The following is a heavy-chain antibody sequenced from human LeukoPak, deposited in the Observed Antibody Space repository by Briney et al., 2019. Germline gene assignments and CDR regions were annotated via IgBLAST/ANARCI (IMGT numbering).Heavy chain of an antibody. CDR2: IKSKTDGGTA. Sequence: PGGSLRLSCAASGFTFPNTWMSWVRQAPGKGLEWVGRIKSKTDGGTADYAAPGKGRFTISRDDSKNTMYLQMNSLKTEDTAVYYCITWRWFGPWGQGTLVTVSS. J-gene: IGHJ5*02. CDR1: GFTFPNTW. V-gene: IGHV3-15*01. CDR3: ITWRWFGP.